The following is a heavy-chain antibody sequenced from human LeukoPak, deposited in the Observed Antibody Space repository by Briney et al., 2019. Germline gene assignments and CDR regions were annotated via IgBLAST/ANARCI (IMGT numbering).Heavy chain of an antibody. D-gene: IGHD6-19*01. V-gene: IGHV3-30*18. CDR3: AKGYSGWLDY. CDR1: GFTFSSYG. J-gene: IGHJ4*02. CDR2: ISYDGSNK. Sequence: GGSLRLSCAASGFTFSSYGMHWVRQAPGKGLEWVAVISYDGSNKYYADSVKGRFTISRDNSKNTLYLQMNSLRAEDTAVYYCAKGYSGWLDYWGQGTLVTASS.